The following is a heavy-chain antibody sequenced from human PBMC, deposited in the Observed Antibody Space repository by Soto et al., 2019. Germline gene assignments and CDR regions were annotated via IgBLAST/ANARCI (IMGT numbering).Heavy chain of an antibody. CDR3: ARERSEAFDY. CDR1: GFTFNSYA. J-gene: IGHJ4*02. V-gene: IGHV3-23*01. CDR2: ISGSGGSA. Sequence: PGGSLRLSCAASGFTFNSYAMSWVRQAPGKAFEWVSGISGSGGSAYYADSVRGRFTISRDNSKSTLYLQMSSLRAEDTAIYYCARERSEAFDYWGQGTLVTVSS.